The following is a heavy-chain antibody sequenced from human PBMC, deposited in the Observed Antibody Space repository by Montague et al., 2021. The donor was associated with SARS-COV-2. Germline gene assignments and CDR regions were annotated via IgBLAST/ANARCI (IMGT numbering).Heavy chain of an antibody. Sequence: SETLSLTCTVSGGSISSSSYYWGWIRQPPGKGLEWIGSIYYSGSTYYNPSLKSRVTISVDTSKNQFSLKLSSVTAADTAVYYCAREILWLGATQHYYYYGMDVWGQGTTVTVSS. J-gene: IGHJ6*02. V-gene: IGHV4-39*07. CDR2: IYYSGST. D-gene: IGHD2-21*01. CDR3: AREILWLGATQHYYYYGMDV. CDR1: GGSISSSSYY.